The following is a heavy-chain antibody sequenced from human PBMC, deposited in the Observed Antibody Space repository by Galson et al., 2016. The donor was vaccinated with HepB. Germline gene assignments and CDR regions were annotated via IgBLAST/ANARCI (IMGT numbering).Heavy chain of an antibody. CDR2: ITHSGDAT. D-gene: IGHD3-16*01. CDR3: GRHGGFDY. CDR1: GFSFSNSG. J-gene: IGHJ4*02. Sequence: SLRLSCAASGFSFSNSGMSWVRQAPGRGLEWVSGITHSGDATHYADFVKGRFTTSRDNSRNTLYLYMNSLTAGDTAVYYCGRHGGFDYWGQGALVTVSS. V-gene: IGHV3-23*01.